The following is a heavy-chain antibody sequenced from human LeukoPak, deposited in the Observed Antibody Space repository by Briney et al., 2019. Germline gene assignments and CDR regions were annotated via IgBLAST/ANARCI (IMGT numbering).Heavy chain of an antibody. Sequence: GGSLRLSCAASGFTFNEYGMPWVRQAPGKGLEWVSGISWNSGSIAYADSVKGRFTISRDNAKNSLHLQMNSLRPEDTAFYYCAKTPARDGFNYFGYWGQGSLVTVSS. CDR1: GFTFNEYG. CDR2: ISWNSGSI. CDR3: AKTPARDGFNYFGY. D-gene: IGHD5-12*01. J-gene: IGHJ4*02. V-gene: IGHV3-9*01.